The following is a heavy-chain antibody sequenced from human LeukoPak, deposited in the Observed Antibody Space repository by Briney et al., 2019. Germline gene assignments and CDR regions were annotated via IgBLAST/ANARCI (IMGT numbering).Heavy chain of an antibody. V-gene: IGHV1-58*02. CDR3: AASRPGGVSVRIPHY. Sequence: TSVKVSCKASGFTFTSSAMQWVRQARGQRLEWIGWIVVGSGNTNYAQKFQERVTITRYMSTSTAYMELSGLRSEDTAVYYCAASRPGGVSVRIPHYWGQGTLVTVSS. J-gene: IGHJ4*02. CDR2: IVVGSGNT. D-gene: IGHD1-14*01. CDR1: GFTFTSSA.